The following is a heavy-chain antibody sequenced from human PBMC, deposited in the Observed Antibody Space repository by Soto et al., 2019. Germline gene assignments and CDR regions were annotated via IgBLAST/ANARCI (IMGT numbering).Heavy chain of an antibody. J-gene: IGHJ4*02. Sequence: GGSLRLSCAASGFTFSSYAMSWVRQAPGKGLEWVSAISGSGGSTYYADSVKGRFTISRDNSKNTLYLQMNSLRAEDTAVYYCAKSPQKIYSSGWPYYFGCWGQGILVTVSS. CDR2: ISGSGGST. CDR1: GFTFSSYA. CDR3: AKSPQKIYSSGWPYYFGC. V-gene: IGHV3-23*01. D-gene: IGHD6-19*01.